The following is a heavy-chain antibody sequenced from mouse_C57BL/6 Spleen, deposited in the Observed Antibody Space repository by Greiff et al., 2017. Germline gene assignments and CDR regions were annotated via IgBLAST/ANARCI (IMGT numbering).Heavy chain of an antibody. V-gene: IGHV1-55*01. CDR3: ARSYDGYYWFAY. Sequence: QVQLQQPGAELVKPGASVKMSCKASGYTFTSYWITWVKPRPGQGLEWIGDIYPGSGSTNYNEKFKSKATLTVDTSSSTAYMQLSSLTSEDSAVYYCARSYDGYYWFAYWGQGTLVTVSA. CDR1: GYTFTSYW. CDR2: IYPGSGST. D-gene: IGHD2-3*01. J-gene: IGHJ3*01.